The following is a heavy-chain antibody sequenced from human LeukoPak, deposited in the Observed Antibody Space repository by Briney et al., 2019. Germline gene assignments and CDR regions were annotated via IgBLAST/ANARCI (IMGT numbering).Heavy chain of an antibody. CDR2: IYTSGST. V-gene: IGHV4-4*07. D-gene: IGHD3-22*01. CDR1: GGSISSYY. Sequence: SETLSLTCTVSGGSISSYYWSWIRQPAGKGLEWIGRIYTSGSTNYNPSLKSRVTMSVDTSKNQFSLKLSSVTAADTAVYYCAREGYYYDSSGYYPPDYYYYYMDVWGKGTTVTVSS. CDR3: AREGYYYDSSGYYPPDYYYYYMDV. J-gene: IGHJ6*03.